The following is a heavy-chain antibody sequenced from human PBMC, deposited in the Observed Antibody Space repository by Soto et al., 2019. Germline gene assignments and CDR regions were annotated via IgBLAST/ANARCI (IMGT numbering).Heavy chain of an antibody. CDR1: GFTFSNYG. V-gene: IGHV3-30*18. CDR3: AKSRDAYNFYFYDGMDV. J-gene: IGHJ6*02. Sequence: PGGSLRLSCAASGFTFSNYGMHWVRQTPGKGLEWVALILYDGSNKYYADSVKGRFTISRDNSKNTLYLQVSSLRAEDTAVYYCAKSRDAYNFYFYDGMDVWGQGTSVTVSS. CDR2: ILYDGSNK. D-gene: IGHD1-1*01.